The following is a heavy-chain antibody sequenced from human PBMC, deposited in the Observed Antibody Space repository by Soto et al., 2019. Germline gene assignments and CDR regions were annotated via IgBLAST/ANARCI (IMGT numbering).Heavy chain of an antibody. V-gene: IGHV4-31*03. CDR3: ARDNPQYDYDSSGHYYGRAFDV. J-gene: IGHJ3*01. CDR2: IHYSGRT. CDR1: GDSISSGDYY. D-gene: IGHD3-22*01. Sequence: QVQLQETGPGLVKPSQTLSLTCTASGDSISSGDYYWTWIRHHPGKGLQWIGYIHYSGRTNYNPSLKSRVTMSVDTSKNQFSLNLSSVTAADTAVYYCARDNPQYDYDSSGHYYGRAFDVWGQGTLVSVSS.